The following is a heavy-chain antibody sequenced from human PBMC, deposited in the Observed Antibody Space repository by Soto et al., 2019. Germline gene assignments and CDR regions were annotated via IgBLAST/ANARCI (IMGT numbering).Heavy chain of an antibody. CDR3: ARGITIFGVVAYYFDY. CDR2: IKQDGSEK. Sequence: EVQLVESGGGLVQPGGSLRLSCAASGFTFSSYGMSWVGQAPGKGLEWVANIKQDGSEKYYVDSVKGRFTISRDNAKNSLYLQMNSLRAEDTAVYYCARGITIFGVVAYYFDYWGQGTLVTVSS. J-gene: IGHJ4*02. CDR1: GFTFSSYG. V-gene: IGHV3-7*03. D-gene: IGHD3-3*01.